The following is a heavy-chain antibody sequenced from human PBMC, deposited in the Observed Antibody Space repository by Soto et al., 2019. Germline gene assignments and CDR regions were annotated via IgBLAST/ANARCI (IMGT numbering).Heavy chain of an antibody. CDR1: GYTFTDHH. CDR3: ARRRGFLDY. D-gene: IGHD5-12*01. Sequence: SSVQVSCKASGYTFTDHHMHWVRQAPGQGLEWMGIINPSGGSTSYAQKFQGRVTISRDTSTSTVYMEVSSLRSEDTAVYYCARRRGFLDYWGQGTLVTVSS. CDR2: INPSGGST. V-gene: IGHV1-46*01. J-gene: IGHJ4*02.